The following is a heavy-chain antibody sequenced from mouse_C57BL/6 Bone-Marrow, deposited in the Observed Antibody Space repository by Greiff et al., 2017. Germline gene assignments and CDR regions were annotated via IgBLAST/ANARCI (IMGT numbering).Heavy chain of an antibody. V-gene: IGHV1-81*01. CDR3: AREGTYSNYEREMDY. Sequence: QVQLQQSGAELARPGASVKLSCKASGYTFTSYGISWVKQRTGQGLEWIGEIYPRSGYTYYNEKFKGKATLTADKSSSTAYMELRRLTSEDSAVYLGAREGTYSNYEREMDYWGQGTSVTVSS. J-gene: IGHJ4*01. D-gene: IGHD2-5*01. CDR2: IYPRSGYT. CDR1: GYTFTSYG.